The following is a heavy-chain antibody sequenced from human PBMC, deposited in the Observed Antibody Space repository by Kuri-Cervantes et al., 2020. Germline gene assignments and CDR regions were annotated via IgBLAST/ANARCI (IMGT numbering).Heavy chain of an antibody. D-gene: IGHD3-10*01. CDR2: ISSSSSYI. CDR3: ARGAFLPRGVIGY. CDR1: GFTFSSYS. J-gene: IGHJ4*02. Sequence: LSLTCAASGFTFSSYSMNWVRQAPEKGLEWVSSISSSSSYIYYADSVKGRFTISRDNSKNTLYLQMNSLRAEDTAVYYCARGAFLPRGVIGYWGQGTLVTVSS. V-gene: IGHV3-21*01.